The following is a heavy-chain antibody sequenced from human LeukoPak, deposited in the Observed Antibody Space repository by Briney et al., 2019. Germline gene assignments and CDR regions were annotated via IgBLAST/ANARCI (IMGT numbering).Heavy chain of an antibody. CDR3: AKAIVLLISGNAFDI. D-gene: IGHD2/OR15-2a*01. CDR1: GFTFSSYE. CDR2: ISGSATNT. V-gene: IGHV3-23*01. Sequence: GGSLRLSCAASGFTFSSYEMNWVRQAPGKGLEWVSGISGSATNTYYADSVKGRFTISRDNSKNTVYLQMNSLRAEDTAVYYCAKAIVLLISGNAFDIWGQGTMVTVSS. J-gene: IGHJ3*02.